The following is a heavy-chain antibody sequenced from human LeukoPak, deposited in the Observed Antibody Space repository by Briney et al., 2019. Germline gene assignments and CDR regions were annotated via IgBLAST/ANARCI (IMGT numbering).Heavy chain of an antibody. Sequence: PSETLSLTCTVSGYSISSGYYWGWIRQPPGKGLEWIGSIYNSGSTYYNPSLKSRVTISVDTSKNQFSLKLSSVTAADTAVYYCAGAGTTGTTIDYYYYYMDVWGKGTTVTVSS. D-gene: IGHD1-1*01. CDR1: GYSISSGYY. CDR3: AGAGTTGTTIDYYYYYMDV. J-gene: IGHJ6*03. CDR2: IYNSGST. V-gene: IGHV4-38-2*02.